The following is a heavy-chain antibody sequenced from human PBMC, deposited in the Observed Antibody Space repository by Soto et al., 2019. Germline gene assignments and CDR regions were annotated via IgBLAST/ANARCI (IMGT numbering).Heavy chain of an antibody. CDR1: GFTFSSYG. Sequence: GGSLRLSCAASGFTFSSYGMHWVRQAPGKGLEWVAVISYDGSNKYYADSVKGRFTISRDNSKNTLYLQMNSLRAEDTAVYYCAKAGAGVTDFDYWGQGTLVTVSS. CDR3: AKAGAGVTDFDY. V-gene: IGHV3-30*18. CDR2: ISYDGSNK. D-gene: IGHD2-21*02. J-gene: IGHJ4*02.